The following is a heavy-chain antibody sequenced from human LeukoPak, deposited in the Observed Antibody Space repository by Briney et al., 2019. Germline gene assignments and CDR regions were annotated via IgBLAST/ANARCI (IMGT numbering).Heavy chain of an antibody. V-gene: IGHV4-34*01. CDR3: ARGLTVTTSDDY. Sequence: SETLSLTCAVHGGSFSGYYWSWIRQPPGKGLEWIGEINHSGSTNYNPSLKSRVTISVDTSKNQFSLKLSSVTAADTAVYYCARGLTVTTSDDYWGQGTLVTVSS. CDR2: INHSGST. CDR1: GGSFSGYY. D-gene: IGHD4-17*01. J-gene: IGHJ4*02.